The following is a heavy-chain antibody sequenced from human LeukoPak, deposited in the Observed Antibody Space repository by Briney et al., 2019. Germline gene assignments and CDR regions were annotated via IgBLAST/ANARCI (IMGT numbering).Heavy chain of an antibody. V-gene: IGHV3-9*01. D-gene: IGHD3-10*01. CDR1: GFTFDDYA. Sequence: QTGGSLRLSCAASGFTFDDYAMHWVRQAPGKGLEWVSGISWNSGSIGYADSVKGRFTISRDNAKNSLYLQMNSLRAEDTALYYCAKDRGQVQGSGSYSYSAFDIWGQGTMVTVSS. CDR3: AKDRGQVQGSGSYSYSAFDI. CDR2: ISWNSGSI. J-gene: IGHJ3*02.